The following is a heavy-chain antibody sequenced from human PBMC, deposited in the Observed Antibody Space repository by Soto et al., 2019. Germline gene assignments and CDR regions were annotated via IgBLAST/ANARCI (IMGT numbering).Heavy chain of an antibody. CDR2: IKSKTDGGTT. J-gene: IGHJ6*02. Sequence: GGSLRLSCAASGFTFSNAWMNWVRQAPGKGLEWVGRIKSKTDGGTTDYAAPVKGRFTISRDDSKNTLYLQMNSLKTEDTAVYYCTGFPDYGDYGGYYGMDVWGQGTTVTVSS. D-gene: IGHD4-17*01. V-gene: IGHV3-15*07. CDR3: TGFPDYGDYGGYYGMDV. CDR1: GFTFSNAW.